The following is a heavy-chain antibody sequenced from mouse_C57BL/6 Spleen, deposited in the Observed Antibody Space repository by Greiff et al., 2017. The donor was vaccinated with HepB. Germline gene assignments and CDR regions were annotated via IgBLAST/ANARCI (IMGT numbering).Heavy chain of an antibody. D-gene: IGHD1-1*01. CDR2: ISSGGDYI. J-gene: IGHJ1*03. CDR1: GFTFSSYA. Sequence: DVQLVESGAGLVKPGGSLKLSCAASGFTFSSYAMSWVRQTPEKRLEWVAYISSGGDYIYYADTVKGRFTISRDNARNTLYLQMSSLKSEDTAMFDCTRDYYGSSYWYFDVWGTGTTVTVSS. CDR3: TRDYYGSSYWYFDV. V-gene: IGHV5-9-1*02.